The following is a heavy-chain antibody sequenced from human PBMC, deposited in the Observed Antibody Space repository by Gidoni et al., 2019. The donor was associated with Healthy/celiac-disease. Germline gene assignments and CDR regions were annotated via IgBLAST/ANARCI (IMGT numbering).Heavy chain of an antibody. V-gene: IGHV4-39*01. D-gene: IGHD1-20*01. CDR3: ARRITYVSGYYYYGMDV. CDR1: GSSISSSSCY. Sequence: QLQLQESGPGLVKPSETLSLTCTVSGSSISSSSCYWGWIRQPPGQGLEWIGSIYYSGSTYYNPSLKSRVTISVDTFKNQFSLKLSSVTAADTAVYYCARRITYVSGYYYYGMDVWGQGTTVTVSS. CDR2: IYYSGST. J-gene: IGHJ6*02.